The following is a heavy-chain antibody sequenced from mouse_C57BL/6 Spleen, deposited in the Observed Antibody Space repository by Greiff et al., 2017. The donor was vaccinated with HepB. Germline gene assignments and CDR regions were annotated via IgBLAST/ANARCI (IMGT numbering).Heavy chain of an antibody. CDR1: GYTFTDYY. Sequence: EVQLQQSGPELVKPGASVKISCKASGYTFTDYYMNWVKQSHGKSLEWIGDINPNNGGTSYNQKFKGKATLTVDKSSSTAYMERRSLTSEDSAVYYCARSTTVVDWYFDVWGTGTTVTVSS. CDR2: INPNNGGT. V-gene: IGHV1-26*01. D-gene: IGHD1-1*01. CDR3: ARSTTVVDWYFDV. J-gene: IGHJ1*03.